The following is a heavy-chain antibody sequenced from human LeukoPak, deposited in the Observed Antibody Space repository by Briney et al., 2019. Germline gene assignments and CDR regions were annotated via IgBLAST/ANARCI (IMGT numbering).Heavy chain of an antibody. J-gene: IGHJ4*02. CDR1: GGSISSYY. CDR3: ARVTGYVMEDYFDY. CDR2: IHYSGST. V-gene: IGHV4-59*01. Sequence: SETLSLTCTVSGGSISSYYWSWIRQPPGKGLEWIGYIHYSGSTTYNPSLKSRVTISVDTSKNQFSLKLSSVTAADTAVYYCARVTGYVMEDYFDYWGQGTLVTVSS. D-gene: IGHD6-13*01.